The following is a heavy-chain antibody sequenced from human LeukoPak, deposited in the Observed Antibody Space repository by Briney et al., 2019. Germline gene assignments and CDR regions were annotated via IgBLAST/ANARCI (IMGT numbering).Heavy chain of an antibody. J-gene: IGHJ4*02. Sequence: SETLSLTCTVSGGSISSYYWSWIRQPPGKGLEWIGYIYYSGSTYYNPSLKSRVTISVDTSKNQFSLKLSSVTAADTAVYYCARISELRLGELSFDYWGQGTLVTVSS. D-gene: IGHD3-16*02. CDR1: GGSISSYY. CDR2: IYYSGST. CDR3: ARISELRLGELSFDY. V-gene: IGHV4-59*08.